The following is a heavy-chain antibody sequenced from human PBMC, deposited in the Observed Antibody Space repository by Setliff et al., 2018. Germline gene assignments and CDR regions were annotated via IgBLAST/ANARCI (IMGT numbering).Heavy chain of an antibody. CDR1: GFDFSRYW. CDR2: IFTDGSRT. CDR3: ARGPWKHSAYYYYYYMDV. Sequence: PGGSLRLSCAASGFDFSRYWMHWVRQAPGKGLVSVARIFTDGSRTDYADSVKGRFTISRDNAKNTLFLQMNSLRAEDTAVYYCARGPWKHSAYYYYYYMDVWGKGTTVTVS. V-gene: IGHV3-74*01. J-gene: IGHJ6*03. D-gene: IGHD1-1*01.